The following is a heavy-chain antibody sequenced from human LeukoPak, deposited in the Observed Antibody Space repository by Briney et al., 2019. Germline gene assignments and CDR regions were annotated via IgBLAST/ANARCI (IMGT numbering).Heavy chain of an antibody. CDR3: ARFFLNYYYYGRHV. D-gene: IGHD3-16*01. CDR1: GGSISSGGYS. J-gene: IGHJ6*04. CDR2: IYHSGST. V-gene: IGHV4-30-2*01. Sequence: PSETLSLTCAVSGGSISSGGYSWSWIRRPPGKGLEWIGYIYHSGSTYYNPSLKSRVTISVDRSKNQFSLKLSSVTAADTAVYCCARFFLNYYYYGRHVGAKGTGVPLPS.